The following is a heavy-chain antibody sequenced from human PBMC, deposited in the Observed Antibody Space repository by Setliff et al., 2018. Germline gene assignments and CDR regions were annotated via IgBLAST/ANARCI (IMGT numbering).Heavy chain of an antibody. V-gene: IGHV3-7*01. D-gene: IGHD4-17*01. J-gene: IGHJ4*02. CDR3: ARVYNPKRDHGDYLGENFDY. CDR2: IKQDGSEK. CDR1: GFTFSRYW. Sequence: GGSLRLSCAASGFTFSRYWMSWVRQAPGKGLEWVANIKQDGSEKYYVDSVKGRFTISRDNAKNSLYLQMNSLRAEDTAVYYCARVYNPKRDHGDYLGENFDYWGQGTLVTVSS.